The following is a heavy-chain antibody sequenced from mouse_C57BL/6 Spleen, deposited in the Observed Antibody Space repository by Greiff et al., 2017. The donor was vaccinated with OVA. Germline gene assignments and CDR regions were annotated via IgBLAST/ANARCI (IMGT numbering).Heavy chain of an antibody. Sequence: EVQREESGGDLVKPGGSLKLSCAASGFTFTSYGMSWVRQTPDKRLEWVATISSGGSYTYYPDSVQGRFTLPRDNAKNTLYLRMGSLKSEDTAMYYCARRGGSSYVRYFGGWGTGTTVTFAS. CDR3: ARRGGSSYVRYFGG. D-gene: IGHD1-1*01. V-gene: IGHV5-6*01. J-gene: IGHJ1*03. CDR2: ISSGGSYT. CDR1: GFTFTSYG.